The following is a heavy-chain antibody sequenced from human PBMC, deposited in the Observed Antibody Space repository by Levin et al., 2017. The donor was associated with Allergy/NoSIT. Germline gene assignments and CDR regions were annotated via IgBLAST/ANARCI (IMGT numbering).Heavy chain of an antibody. V-gene: IGHV4-30-2*01. J-gene: IGHJ5*02. Sequence: SQTLSLTCAVSGGSISSGGYSWSWIRQPPGKGLEWIGYIYHSGSTYYNPSLKSRVTISVDRSKNQFSLKLSSVTAADTAVYYCAREKYCSGGSCYSGGVWFDPWGQGTLVTVSS. CDR2: IYHSGST. CDR3: AREKYCSGGSCYSGGVWFDP. CDR1: GGSISSGGYS. D-gene: IGHD2-15*01.